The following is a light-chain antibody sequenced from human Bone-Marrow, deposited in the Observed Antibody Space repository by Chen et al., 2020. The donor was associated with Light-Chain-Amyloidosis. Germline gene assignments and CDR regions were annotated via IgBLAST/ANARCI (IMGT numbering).Light chain of an antibody. Sequence: YELTQPPSVSVSPGQTARITCPGDYLQTKYDYWYHQKPGRAPVLVLPRDTERPSGISERFSGSSTGTTATLTISGVQAEDEADYHCQSADSSGTYEVIFGGGTKLTVL. CDR2: RDT. J-gene: IGLJ2*01. CDR3: QSADSSGTYEVI. CDR1: YLQTKY. V-gene: IGLV3-25*03.